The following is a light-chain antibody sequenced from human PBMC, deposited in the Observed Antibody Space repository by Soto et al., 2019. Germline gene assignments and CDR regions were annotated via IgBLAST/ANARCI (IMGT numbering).Light chain of an antibody. Sequence: DVVMTQSPLSLPVTLGQPASISCRSSQSLVFSDGNTYLSWFQQRPGQSPRRIVYKVSNRGAGVPDRFSGSGSGTDLTLKISRVEAEDVGVYYCMQGAHWPRTFGQGTRLEIK. V-gene: IGKV2-30*01. CDR2: KVS. CDR3: MQGAHWPRT. J-gene: IGKJ5*01. CDR1: QSLVFSDGNTY.